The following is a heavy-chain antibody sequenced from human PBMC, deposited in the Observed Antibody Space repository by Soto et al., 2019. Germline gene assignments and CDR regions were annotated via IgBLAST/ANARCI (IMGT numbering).Heavy chain of an antibody. CDR3: AREWRVLIPAVLSYGLDV. Sequence: SETLSLTCTVSDGSISSSSYSWGWVRQPPGKGMEWIATIYYTGNTYYKPSLMSRLTISVDTSKNHFSLKLSSVTAADTAVYYCAREWRVLIPAVLSYGLDVWGQGTTVTVSS. CDR2: IYYTGNT. J-gene: IGHJ6*02. D-gene: IGHD2-2*01. V-gene: IGHV4-39*02. CDR1: DGSISSSSYS.